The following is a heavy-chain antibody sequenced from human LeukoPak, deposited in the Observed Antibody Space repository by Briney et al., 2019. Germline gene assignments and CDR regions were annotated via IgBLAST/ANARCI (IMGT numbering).Heavy chain of an antibody. D-gene: IGHD3-10*01. CDR3: ARDLHRVVVRGVPHYYYYMDV. V-gene: IGHV1-18*01. CDR1: GYTFTSYG. J-gene: IGHJ6*03. CDR2: ISAYNGNT. Sequence: ASVKVSCKASGYTFTSYGISWVRQAPGQGLEWMGWISAYNGNTNYAQKLQGRVTMTTDTSTSTAYMELSRLRSDDTAVYYCARDLHRVVVRGVPHYYYYMDVWGKGTTVTISS.